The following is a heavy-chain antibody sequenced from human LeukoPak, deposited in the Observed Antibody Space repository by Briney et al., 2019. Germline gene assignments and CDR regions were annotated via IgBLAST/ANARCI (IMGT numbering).Heavy chain of an antibody. J-gene: IGHJ3*02. V-gene: IGHV3-21*01. CDR3: ARGHGVVAASDDAFDI. Sequence: GGSLRLSCAASGFTFSSYGMSWVRQAPGKGLEWVSSISTSSIYIYYADSMKGRFTISRDNAKKSLYLQMNSLRAEGTAVYYCARGHGVVAASDDAFDIWGQGTMVTVSS. D-gene: IGHD2-2*01. CDR1: GFTFSSYG. CDR2: ISTSSIYI.